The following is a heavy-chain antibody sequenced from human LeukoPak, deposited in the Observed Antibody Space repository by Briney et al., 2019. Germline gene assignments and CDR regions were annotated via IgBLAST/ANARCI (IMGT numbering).Heavy chain of an antibody. Sequence: PSETLSLTCNVSGGSISGYHWSWIRQPPGKGLEWLGYIYYSGSSNYNPSLKSRVTMSADTSKNQFSLKLSSVTAADTAVYYCARDLGGYYDILTGLDYWGQGTLVTVSS. J-gene: IGHJ4*02. D-gene: IGHD3-9*01. CDR2: IYYSGSS. V-gene: IGHV4-59*01. CDR1: GGSISGYH. CDR3: ARDLGGYYDILTGLDY.